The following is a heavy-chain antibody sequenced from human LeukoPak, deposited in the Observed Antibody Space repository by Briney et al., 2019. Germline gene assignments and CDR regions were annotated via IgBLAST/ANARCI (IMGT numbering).Heavy chain of an antibody. CDR3: ARHRGSNLNRSFDF. D-gene: IGHD1-14*01. CDR2: IYYSGST. V-gene: IGHV4-59*08. Sequence: SETLSLTCTVSGGSMIGYYWSWIRQPPGKGLEWIASIYYSGSTNTTPSLQSRITVSLDTSKNQFSLKLSSVTAADTAVYYCARHRGSNLNRSFDFWGQGTLVTVSS. J-gene: IGHJ4*02. CDR1: GGSMIGYY.